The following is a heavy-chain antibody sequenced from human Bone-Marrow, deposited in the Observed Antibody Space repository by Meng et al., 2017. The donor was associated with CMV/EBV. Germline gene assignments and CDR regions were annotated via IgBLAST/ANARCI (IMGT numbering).Heavy chain of an antibody. D-gene: IGHD6-6*01. CDR2: INPNSGGT. CDR1: GYTFTGYY. J-gene: IGHJ4*02. CDR3: ARDGYYSSSSDVDD. Sequence: ASVKVSCKASGYTFTGYYMHWVRQAPGQGLEWMGWINPNSGGTNYAQKFQGRVTMTRDTSISTAYMELSRLRSDDTAVYYCARDGYYSSSSDVDDWGQGPRVTGSS. V-gene: IGHV1-2*02.